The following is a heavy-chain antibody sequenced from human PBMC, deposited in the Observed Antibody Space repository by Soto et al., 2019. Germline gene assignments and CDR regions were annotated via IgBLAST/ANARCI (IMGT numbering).Heavy chain of an antibody. V-gene: IGHV4-31*03. D-gene: IGHD5-18*01. Sequence: PSETLSLTCTVSGGSTSSGGFYWSWIRQHPGKGLEWIGYIYYSGISYYNPSLKSRVSISLDTSRNQFSMTLYSVTAADTAVYYCARNGYTYGMDVWGQGATVTVSS. CDR1: GGSTSSGGFY. CDR3: ARNGYTYGMDV. J-gene: IGHJ6*02. CDR2: IYYSGIS.